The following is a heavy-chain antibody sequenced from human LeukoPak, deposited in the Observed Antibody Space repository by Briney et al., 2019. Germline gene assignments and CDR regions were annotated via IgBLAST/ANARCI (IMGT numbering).Heavy chain of an antibody. CDR3: ARGRLDSSSWYGADAFDI. CDR2: ISAYNGNT. V-gene: IGHV1-18*01. Sequence: GASVKVSRKASGYTFTSYGISWVRQAPGQGLEWMGWISAYNGNTNYAQKLQGRVTMTTDTSTSTAYMELRSLRSDDTAVYYCARGRLDSSSWYGADAFDIWGQGTMVTVSS. CDR1: GYTFTSYG. J-gene: IGHJ3*02. D-gene: IGHD6-13*01.